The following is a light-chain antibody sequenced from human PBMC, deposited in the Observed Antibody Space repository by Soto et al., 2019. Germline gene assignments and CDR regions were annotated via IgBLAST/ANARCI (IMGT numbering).Light chain of an antibody. V-gene: IGKV3-20*01. CDR3: QQYDSTHPT. CDR1: QSVNSNY. CDR2: GAS. J-gene: IGKJ1*01. Sequence: EIVLTQSPGTLSLSPGDRATLSCRASQSVNSNYLAWYQRKPGQAPRLLIYGASNRATDIPYRFSASGSGTDITLTITRLEAEDFAVYYCQQYDSTHPTFGQGTKVEVK.